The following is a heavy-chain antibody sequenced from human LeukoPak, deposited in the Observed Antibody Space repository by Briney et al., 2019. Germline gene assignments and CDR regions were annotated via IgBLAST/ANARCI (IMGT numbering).Heavy chain of an antibody. CDR2: FDPEDGET. Sequence: GASVKVSCKVSGYTLTELSMHWVRQAPGKGLEWMGGFDPEDGETIYAQKFQGRVTMTEDTSTDTAYMELSSLTSEDTALYYCAREPDVDLSTFRGDAFDIWGQGTMVTVSS. CDR1: GYTLTELS. V-gene: IGHV1-24*01. J-gene: IGHJ3*02. CDR3: AREPDVDLSTFRGDAFDI. D-gene: IGHD5-24*01.